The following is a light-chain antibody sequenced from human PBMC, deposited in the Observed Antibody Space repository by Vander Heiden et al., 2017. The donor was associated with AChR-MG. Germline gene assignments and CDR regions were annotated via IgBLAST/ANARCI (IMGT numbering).Light chain of an antibody. Sequence: IVLTQSPGTLFLSPGERATLSCRASQSVSISYLAWYQQKPGQAPRLLIYGASSRATGIPDRFSGSGSGTDFTLTISRLEPEDFAVYYCQQEGSSHLFGGGTKVEIK. CDR2: GAS. CDR1: QSVSISY. CDR3: QQEGSSHL. V-gene: IGKV3-20*01. J-gene: IGKJ4*01.